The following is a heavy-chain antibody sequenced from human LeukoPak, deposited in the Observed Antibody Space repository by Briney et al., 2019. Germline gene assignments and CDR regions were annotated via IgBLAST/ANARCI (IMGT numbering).Heavy chain of an antibody. J-gene: IGHJ5*02. CDR2: IYYSGST. V-gene: IGHV4-39*07. D-gene: IGHD3-16*01. Sequence: PSETLSLTCTVSGGLLSSSSYYWGWIRQPPGKGLEWIGSIYYSGSTYYNPSFKSRVTISVDTSKNQFSLKLSSVTAADTAVYYCARGGITSLLNWFDPWGQGILVTVSS. CDR1: GGLLSSSSYY. CDR3: ARGGITSLLNWFDP.